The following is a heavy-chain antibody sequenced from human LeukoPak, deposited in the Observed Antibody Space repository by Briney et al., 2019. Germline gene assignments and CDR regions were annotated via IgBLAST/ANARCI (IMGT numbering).Heavy chain of an antibody. V-gene: IGHV3-7*03. Sequence: PGGSLRLSCAASGFTFSSYCMSWVRQAPGKGLEWVANIKQDGSENYYVDSVKGRFTISRDNAKNSLYLQMNSLRAEDTAVYYCARGGDRYFDWLSLFDYWGQGTLVTVSS. CDR2: IKQDGSEN. D-gene: IGHD3-9*01. CDR3: ARGGDRYFDWLSLFDY. J-gene: IGHJ4*02. CDR1: GFTFSSYC.